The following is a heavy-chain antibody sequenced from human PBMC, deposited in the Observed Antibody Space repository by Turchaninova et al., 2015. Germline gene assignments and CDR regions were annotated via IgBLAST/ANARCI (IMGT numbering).Heavy chain of an antibody. CDR1: GLTFRSDP. CDR3: TTSRGRLGYHWFDP. D-gene: IGHD3-16*01. V-gene: IGHV3-21*01. J-gene: IGHJ5*02. Sequence: DVXLVGXGXGLXXPGGXXRLPCSDSGLTFRSDPMNVVRQSPEKGLEWVSAMSGSTPTTLTFYADSVRGRFTISRDNARNSMYLEMNNLRAEDTAVYHCTTSRGRLGYHWFDPWGQGTPVTVSS. CDR2: MSGSTPTTLT.